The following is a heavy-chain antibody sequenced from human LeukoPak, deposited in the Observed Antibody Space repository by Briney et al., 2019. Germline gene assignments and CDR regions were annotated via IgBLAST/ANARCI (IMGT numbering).Heavy chain of an antibody. CDR3: TRERRGSYYAFES. V-gene: IGHV3-11*05. CDR1: GFSVSDYS. J-gene: IGHJ4*02. Sequence: GGSLRLSCAASGFSVSDYSISWIRQSPGKGPEWISYVMSGRGSTNYADSVKGRFTISRGNAKNSVALQLDGLRADDTAVYFCTRERRGSYYAFESWGQGTLVTVSS. CDR2: VMSGRGST. D-gene: IGHD3-16*01.